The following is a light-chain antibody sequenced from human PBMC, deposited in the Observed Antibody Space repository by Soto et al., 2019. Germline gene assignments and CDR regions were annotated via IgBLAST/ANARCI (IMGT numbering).Light chain of an antibody. V-gene: IGKV3-11*01. Sequence: EIVLTQSPATLWLSQGERATLSCRASQSVSSYLAWYQQKPGQAPRLLIYDASNRATGIPARFSGSGSGTDFTLTISSLEPEDFAVYYCQQRSNWPMYTFGQGTKLEIK. CDR3: QQRSNWPMYT. J-gene: IGKJ2*01. CDR2: DAS. CDR1: QSVSSY.